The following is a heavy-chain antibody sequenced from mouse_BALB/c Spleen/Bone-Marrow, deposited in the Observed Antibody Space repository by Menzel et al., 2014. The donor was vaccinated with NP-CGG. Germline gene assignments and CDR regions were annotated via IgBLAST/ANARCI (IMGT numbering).Heavy chain of an antibody. CDR2: IDTSDSYT. CDR1: GYTFTDNW. Sequence: VLLVESGAELGMPGASVKMSCKASGYTFTDNWIYWVKQRPGQGLEWIGAIDTSDSYTNYNQKFMGKASLTVDASSSTAYMQVSSLTSDDSAVYYCARGGHDFSLDYWGQGTSVTVSS. V-gene: IGHV1-69*01. D-gene: IGHD2-4*01. J-gene: IGHJ4*01. CDR3: ARGGHDFSLDY.